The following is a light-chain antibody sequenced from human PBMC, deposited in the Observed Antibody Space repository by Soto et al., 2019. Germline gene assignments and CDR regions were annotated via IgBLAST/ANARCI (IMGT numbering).Light chain of an antibody. V-gene: IGKV3-20*01. CDR3: QQFSSYPLT. CDR2: DAS. Sequence: ENVLTQSPGTLSLSPGERATLSCRASQSVSSSDLAWYQQKPGQAPRLLIYDASSRATGIPDRFSGGGSGTDFTLTISRLEPEDFAVYYCQQFSSYPLTFGGGTKVDIK. J-gene: IGKJ4*01. CDR1: QSVSSSD.